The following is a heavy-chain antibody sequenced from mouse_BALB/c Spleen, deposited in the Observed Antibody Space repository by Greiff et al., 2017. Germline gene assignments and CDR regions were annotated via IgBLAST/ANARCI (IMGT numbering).Heavy chain of an antibody. J-gene: IGHJ3*01. CDR3: ARGGNYGNYGWFAY. CDR1: GFTFSSFG. Sequence: EVQRVESGGGLVQPGGSRKLSCAASGFTFSSFGMHWVRQAPEKGLEWVAYISSGSSTIYYADTVKGRFTISSDNPKNTLFLQMTSLRSEDTAMYYCARGGNYGNYGWFAYWGQGTLVTVSA. D-gene: IGHD2-1*01. V-gene: IGHV5-17*02. CDR2: ISSGSSTI.